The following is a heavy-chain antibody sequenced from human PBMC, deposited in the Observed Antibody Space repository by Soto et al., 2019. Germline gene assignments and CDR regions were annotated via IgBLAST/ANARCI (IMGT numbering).Heavy chain of an antibody. V-gene: IGHV3-7*03. CDR3: ARDTDGDYWYYYYYGMDV. D-gene: IGHD4-17*01. J-gene: IGHJ6*02. CDR2: IKQDGSEK. CDR1: GCRFNSYW. Sequence: EGSLRRSWAAAGCRFNSYWSSWVRHAPGKGLEWVANIKQDGSEKYYVDSVKGRFSISRDNAKNSLYLQMNSLRAEDTAVSYCARDTDGDYWYYYYYGMDVWGQGTTVTVSS.